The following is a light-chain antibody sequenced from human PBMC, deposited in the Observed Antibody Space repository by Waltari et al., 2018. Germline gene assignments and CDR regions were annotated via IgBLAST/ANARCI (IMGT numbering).Light chain of an antibody. V-gene: IGLV1-40*01. J-gene: IGLJ2*01. Sequence: QSVLTQPPSVSGAPGQRVTIPCPRSSSKIRAGYAVPLYQQLPETAPKLLIYGDGDRPSGVPDRFSGSKSGTSASLAITGLQAEDEADYYCQSYDSSLSAVVFGGGTKLTVL. CDR3: QSYDSSLSAVV. CDR1: SSKIRAGYA. CDR2: GDG.